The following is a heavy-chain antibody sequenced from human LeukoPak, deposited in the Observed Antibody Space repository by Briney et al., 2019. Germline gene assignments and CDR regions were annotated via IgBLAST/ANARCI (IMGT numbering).Heavy chain of an antibody. J-gene: IGHJ4*02. Sequence: GGSLRLSCAASGFTFSSYWMHWVRQAPGKVLVWVSRINSDGSSTSYADSVKGRFTISRDNAKNTVYLQMNSLRAEDTAVYYCASSYDSSGSSVGYFDYWGQGTLVTVSS. V-gene: IGHV3-74*01. CDR2: INSDGSST. CDR1: GFTFSSYW. D-gene: IGHD3-22*01. CDR3: ASSYDSSGSSVGYFDY.